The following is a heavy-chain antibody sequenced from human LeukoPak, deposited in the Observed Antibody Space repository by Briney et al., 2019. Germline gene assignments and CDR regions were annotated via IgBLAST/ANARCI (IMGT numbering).Heavy chain of an antibody. CDR1: GGSISSYY. CDR3: ARQFSIFGVVKHYYFDY. CDR2: IYSSGST. J-gene: IGHJ4*02. D-gene: IGHD3-3*01. V-gene: IGHV4-59*05. Sequence: KPSETLSLTCTVSGGSISSYYWSWIRQPAGKGLEWIGRIYSSGSTYYNPSLKSRVTISVDTSKNQFSLKLSSVTAADTAVYYCARQFSIFGVVKHYYFDYWGQGTLVTVSS.